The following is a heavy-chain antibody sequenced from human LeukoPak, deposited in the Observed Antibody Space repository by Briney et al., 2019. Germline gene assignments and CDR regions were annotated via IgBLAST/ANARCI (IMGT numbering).Heavy chain of an antibody. V-gene: IGHV4-39*07. D-gene: IGHD3-22*01. J-gene: IGHJ6*02. Sequence: SETLSLTCTVSAGSISSSSYYWGWIRQPPGKGLEWIGSIYYSGSTYYNPSLKSRVTISVDTSKNQFSLKLSSVTAADTAVYYCARSYDSSGYYYIGNYYYYGMDVWGQGTTVTVSS. CDR2: IYYSGST. CDR3: ARSYDSSGYYYIGNYYYYGMDV. CDR1: AGSISSSSYY.